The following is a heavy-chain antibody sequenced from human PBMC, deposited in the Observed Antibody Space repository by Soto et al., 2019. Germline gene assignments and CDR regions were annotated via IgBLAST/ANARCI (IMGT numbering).Heavy chain of an antibody. J-gene: IGHJ3*01. CDR2: INPSRGSA. Sequence: ASVKVSCKASGYTFFKYFIHWVRQAPGQGLEWIGIINPSRGSATYGPIFQGRVSLTTDMPTGTVYMELSSLRSEDTAIYYCARPLIGNTIDLWGQGTSVTVSS. V-gene: IGHV1-46*01. CDR3: ARPLIGNTIDL. D-gene: IGHD1-7*01. CDR1: GYTFFKYF.